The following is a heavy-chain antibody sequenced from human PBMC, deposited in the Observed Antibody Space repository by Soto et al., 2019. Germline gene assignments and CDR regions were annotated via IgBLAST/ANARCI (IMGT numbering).Heavy chain of an antibody. V-gene: IGHV4-4*07. CDR3: ARDNRSYFQNYFDY. CDR2: IYTSGST. Sequence: PSETLSLTCTVSGGSISSYYWSWIRQPAGKGLEWIGRIYTSGSTNYNPSLKSRVTMSVDTSKNQFSLKLSSVTAADTAVYYCARDNRSYFQNYFDYWGQGTLVTVS. J-gene: IGHJ4*02. CDR1: GGSISSYY. D-gene: IGHD1-26*01.